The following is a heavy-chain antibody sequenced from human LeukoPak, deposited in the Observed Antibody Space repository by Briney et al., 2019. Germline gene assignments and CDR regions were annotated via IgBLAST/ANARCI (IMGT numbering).Heavy chain of an antibody. V-gene: IGHV1-46*04. J-gene: IGHJ4*02. CDR2: INPSGGRK. CDR1: GYTFTSYY. CDR3: ARENYYDTTGYKSDY. D-gene: IGHD3-22*01. Sequence: ASVNVSCQASGYTFTSYYMHWVPQAPGQGLYWVGMINPSGGRKAYAQKLQGRVTIPRDMSTTTVYMALSRLRSEHTAVYDCARENYYDTTGYKSDYCGQGTLVTVSS.